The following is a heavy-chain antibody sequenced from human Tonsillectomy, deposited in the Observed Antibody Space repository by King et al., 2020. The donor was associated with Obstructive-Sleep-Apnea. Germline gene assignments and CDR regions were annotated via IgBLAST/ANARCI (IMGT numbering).Heavy chain of an antibody. CDR2: ISFDSAKK. Sequence: VQLVESGGGVVQPGRSLRLSCAASGFTFNTYCMHWVRQAPGKGLEWVAFISFDSAKKTYADSVKGRFSVSRDNSKNTMLLQMDSLRAEDTAMYYCARDVLDSSGWEHRTYWGQGTLVTVSS. V-gene: IGHV3-33*01. D-gene: IGHD3-22*01. J-gene: IGHJ4*02. CDR1: GFTFNTYC. CDR3: ARDVLDSSGWEHRTY.